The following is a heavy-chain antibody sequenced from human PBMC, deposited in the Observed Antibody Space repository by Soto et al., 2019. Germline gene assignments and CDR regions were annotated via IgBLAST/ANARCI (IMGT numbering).Heavy chain of an antibody. V-gene: IGHV3-21*01. J-gene: IGHJ5*01. Sequence: GGSLRLSCAASGFTFSSYSMNWVRQAPGKGLEWVSSISSSSSYVYYADSVKGRFTISRDNAKNSLYLQMNSLRAEDTAVYYCARDKGRITMVRGVITAYWFDYWGQGTLVTVSS. CDR2: ISSSSSYV. CDR1: GFTFSSYS. D-gene: IGHD3-10*01. CDR3: ARDKGRITMVRGVITAYWFDY.